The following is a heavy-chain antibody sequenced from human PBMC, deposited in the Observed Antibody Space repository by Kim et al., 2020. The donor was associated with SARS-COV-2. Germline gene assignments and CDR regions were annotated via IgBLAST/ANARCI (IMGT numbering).Heavy chain of an antibody. CDR3: AKALRQTLSRYFDFGVINFDY. J-gene: IGHJ4*02. D-gene: IGHD3-9*01. CDR1: GFTFSSYA. CDR2: ISGSGGST. V-gene: IGHV3-23*01. Sequence: GGSLRLSCAASGFTFSSYAMSWVRQAPGKGLEWVSAISGSGGSTYYADSVKGRFTISRDNSKNTLYLQMNSLRAEDTAVYYCAKALRQTLSRYFDFGVINFDYWGQGTLVTVSS.